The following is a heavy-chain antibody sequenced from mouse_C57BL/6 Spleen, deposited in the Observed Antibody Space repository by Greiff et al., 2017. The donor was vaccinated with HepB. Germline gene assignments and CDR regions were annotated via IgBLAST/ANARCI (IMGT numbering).Heavy chain of an antibody. J-gene: IGHJ2*01. V-gene: IGHV1-55*01. D-gene: IGHD2-5*01. CDR1: GYTFTSYW. CDR2: IYPGSGST. CDR3: ASDYSKGENFDY. Sequence: QVQLQQPGAELVKPGASVKMSCKASGYTFTSYWITWVKQRPGQGLEWIGDIYPGSGSTNYNEKFKSKATLTVDTSSSTAYMQLSSLTSEDSAVYYCASDYSKGENFDYWGQGTTLTVSP.